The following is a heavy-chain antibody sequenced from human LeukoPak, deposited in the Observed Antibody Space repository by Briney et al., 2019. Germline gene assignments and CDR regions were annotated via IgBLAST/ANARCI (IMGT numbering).Heavy chain of an antibody. CDR1: GFTFSSYG. J-gene: IGHJ6*02. Sequence: GGSLRLSCAASGFTFSSYGMHWVRQAPGKGLEWVAVISYDGSNKYYADSVKGRFTISRDNSKNTLYLQMNSLRADDTAVYYCAILRGMVRGGGMDVWGQGTTVTVSS. CDR2: ISYDGSNK. V-gene: IGHV3-30*03. CDR3: AILRGMVRGGGMDV. D-gene: IGHD3-10*01.